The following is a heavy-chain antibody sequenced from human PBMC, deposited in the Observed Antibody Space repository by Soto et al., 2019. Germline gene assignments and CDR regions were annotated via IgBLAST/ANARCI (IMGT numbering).Heavy chain of an antibody. CDR2: IYPGDSDT. D-gene: IGHD3-16*01. V-gene: IGHV5-51*01. CDR1: GYRFNNYW. J-gene: IGHJ6*02. CDR3: ARQGSNGAYVYFPMDV. Sequence: GESLKISCKGSGYRFNNYWIGWVRQVPGKGLDWIGMIYPGDSDTTYSPSFQGQVTMSADKSTSTAYLEWSSLKASDTATYYCARQGSNGAYVYFPMDVWGQGTTVTVSS.